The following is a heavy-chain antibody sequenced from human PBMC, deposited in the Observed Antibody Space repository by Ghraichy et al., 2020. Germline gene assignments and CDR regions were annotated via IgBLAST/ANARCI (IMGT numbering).Heavy chain of an antibody. CDR1: GFTFSSYG. CDR2: ISYDGSNK. V-gene: IGHV3-30*18. CDR3: AKAAAATGTSYFDS. D-gene: IGHD6-13*01. Sequence: SLRLSCAASGFTFSSYGMHWVRQAPGKGLEWVAVISYDGSNKYYADSVKGRFTISRDNSKNTLYLQMNSLRAEDTAVYYCAKAAAATGTSYFDSWGQGTLVTVSS. J-gene: IGHJ4*02.